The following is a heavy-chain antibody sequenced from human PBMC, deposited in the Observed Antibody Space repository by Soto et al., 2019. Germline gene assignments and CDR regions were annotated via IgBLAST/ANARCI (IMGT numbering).Heavy chain of an antibody. D-gene: IGHD3-9*01. CDR1: GGSVSSRSYY. Sequence: SETLSLTCTVSGGSVSSRSYYWGWVRQPPGKGLEWIGSVYYSGSTYYNPSLESRVTISVDKSKNQLSLKLMSLSAADTAVYYCGRLEGLATISYYFDYWGQGALVTVSS. V-gene: IGHV4-39*01. CDR2: VYYSGST. J-gene: IGHJ4*02. CDR3: GRLEGLATISYYFDY.